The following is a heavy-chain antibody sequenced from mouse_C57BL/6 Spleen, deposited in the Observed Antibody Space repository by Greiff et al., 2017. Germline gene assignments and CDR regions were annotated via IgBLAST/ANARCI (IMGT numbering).Heavy chain of an antibody. J-gene: IGHJ1*03. CDR1: GYTFTSYW. CDR2: IDPSDSET. V-gene: IGHV1-52*01. CDR3: VIYYDYDWYFDV. Sequence: VQLQQPGAELVRPGSSVKMSCKASGYTFTSYWMNWVKQRPIQGLEWIGNIDPSDSETHYNQKFKDKATLTVDKSSSTAYMHLSSLTSEDSAVYYCVIYYDYDWYFDVWGTGTTVTVSS. D-gene: IGHD2-4*01.